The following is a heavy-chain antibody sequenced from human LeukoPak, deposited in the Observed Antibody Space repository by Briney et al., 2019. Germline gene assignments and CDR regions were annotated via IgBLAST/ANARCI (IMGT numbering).Heavy chain of an antibody. J-gene: IGHJ4*02. D-gene: IGHD3-22*01. CDR2: ISSSRSYI. Sequence: GGSLRLSCAASGFTFSSYAMSWVRQAPGKGLEWVSSISSSRSYIYYADSVKGRFTISRDNAKNSLYLQMNSLRAEDTAVYYCAREPEYYYDSSGYSQGGWGQGTLVTVSS. CDR3: AREPEYYYDSSGYSQGG. CDR1: GFTFSSYA. V-gene: IGHV3-21*01.